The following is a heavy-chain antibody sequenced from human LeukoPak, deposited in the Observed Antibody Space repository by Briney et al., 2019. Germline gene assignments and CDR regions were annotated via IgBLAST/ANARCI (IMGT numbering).Heavy chain of an antibody. CDR3: ARPAVAARPGPHFDY. D-gene: IGHD6-6*01. CDR1: GGSISSGDYY. CDR2: IYYSGST. J-gene: IGHJ4*02. V-gene: IGHV4-30-4*01. Sequence: SQTLSLTCNVSGGSISSGDYYWRWIRQPPGKGLEWIGYIYYSGSTYCNPSLKSRVTISVDTSKNQFSLKLSSVTAADTAVYYCARPAVAARPGPHFDYWGQGTLVTVSS.